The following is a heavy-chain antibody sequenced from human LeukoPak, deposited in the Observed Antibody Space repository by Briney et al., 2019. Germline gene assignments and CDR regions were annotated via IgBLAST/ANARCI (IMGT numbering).Heavy chain of an antibody. V-gene: IGHV1-2*02. Sequence: ASVTVSCKASGYTFTDYYMHWVRQAPGQGLEWMGWINPNSGGTNYAQKFQGRVTMTRDTSISTAYMELSRLRSDDTAVDYCAREGPIVGATHLVDYWGQGTLVTVSS. D-gene: IGHD1-26*01. CDR1: GYTFTDYY. CDR2: INPNSGGT. J-gene: IGHJ4*02. CDR3: AREGPIVGATHLVDY.